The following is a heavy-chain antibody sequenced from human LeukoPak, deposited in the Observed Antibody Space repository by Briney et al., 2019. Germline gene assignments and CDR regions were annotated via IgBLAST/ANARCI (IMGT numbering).Heavy chain of an antibody. V-gene: IGHV3-53*01. J-gene: IGHJ4*02. CDR1: GFTVSSNY. D-gene: IGHD4-17*01. Sequence: PSGGSLRLSCAASGFTVSSNYMSWVRQAPGKGLEWVSVIYSGGSTYYADSVKGRFTISRDNSKNTLYLQMNSLRAEDTAVYYCAREPTGDYYGDPFDYWGQGTLVTVSS. CDR3: AREPTGDYYGDPFDY. CDR2: IYSGGST.